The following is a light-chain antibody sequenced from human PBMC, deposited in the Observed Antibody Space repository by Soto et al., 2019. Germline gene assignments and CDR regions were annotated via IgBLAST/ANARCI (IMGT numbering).Light chain of an antibody. CDR2: KAS. CDR1: QTIDSW. CDR3: QQYHIYSGT. V-gene: IGKV1-5*03. J-gene: IGKJ1*01. Sequence: DIRMTQSPSTLSASVGDRVTITCRASQTIDSWLAWYQQRPGKPPNLLIYKASTLASGVPSRFSGSGSGTEFTLTINSLQPDDFATYYCQQYHIYSGTFGQGTKVDIK.